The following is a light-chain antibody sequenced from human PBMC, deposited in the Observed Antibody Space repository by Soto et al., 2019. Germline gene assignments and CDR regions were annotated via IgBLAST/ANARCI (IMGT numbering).Light chain of an antibody. CDR1: SSNIGNNY. Sequence: QSVLTQPPSVSAAPGQKVTISCSGSSSNIGNNYVSWYQQLPGTDPKLLIYDNNNRPSGIPDRFSGSKSGTSAALGITGLQTGDEADYYCGTWDSSLSAGVFGGGTKVTVL. J-gene: IGLJ3*02. CDR3: GTWDSSLSAGV. V-gene: IGLV1-51*01. CDR2: DNN.